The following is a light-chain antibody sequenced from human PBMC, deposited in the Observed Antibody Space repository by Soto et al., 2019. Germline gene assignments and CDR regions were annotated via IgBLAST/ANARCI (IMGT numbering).Light chain of an antibody. V-gene: IGKV3-11*01. CDR1: QSVSSY. J-gene: IGKJ4*01. CDR3: QQRSNWPFLT. CDR2: DAS. Sequence: EIVLTQSPATLSLSSGERATLSCRASQSVSSYLAWYQQKPGQAPRLLIYDASNRATGIPARFSGSGSGTDFTLNISSLEPEDFAVYYCQQRSNWPFLTFGGGTKVEIK.